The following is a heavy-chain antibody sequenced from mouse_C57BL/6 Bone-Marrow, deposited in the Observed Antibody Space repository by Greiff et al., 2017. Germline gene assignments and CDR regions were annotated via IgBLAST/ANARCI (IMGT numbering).Heavy chain of an antibody. CDR1: GFSLTSYG. CDR2: IWRGGST. D-gene: IGHD2-4*01. CDR3: AKKGLWDYDGGRLYAMDY. Sequence: VKLMESGPGLVQPSQSLSITCTVSGFSLTSYGVHWVRQSPGKGLEWLGVIWRGGSTDYNAAFMSRLSITKDNSKSHVFFKMNSLQADDTAIYYCAKKGLWDYDGGRLYAMDYWDQGTSVTVSA. V-gene: IGHV2-5*01. J-gene: IGHJ4*01.